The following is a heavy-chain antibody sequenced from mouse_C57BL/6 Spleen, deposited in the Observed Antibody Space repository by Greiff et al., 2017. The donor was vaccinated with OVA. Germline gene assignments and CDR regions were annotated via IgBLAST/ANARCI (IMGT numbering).Heavy chain of an antibody. CDR2: IWSGGST. Sequence: QVQLQQSGPGLVQPSQSLSITCTVSGFSLTSYGVHWVRQSPGKGLEWLGVIWSGGSTDYNAAFISRLSISKDNSKSQVFFKMNSLQADDTAIYYCALHYYGSSLFAYWGQGTLVTVSA. D-gene: IGHD1-1*01. CDR3: ALHYYGSSLFAY. V-gene: IGHV2-2*01. CDR1: GFSLTSYG. J-gene: IGHJ3*01.